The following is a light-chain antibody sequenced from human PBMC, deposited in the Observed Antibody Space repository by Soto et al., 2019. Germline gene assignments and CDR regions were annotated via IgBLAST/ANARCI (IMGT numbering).Light chain of an antibody. CDR1: QSLLNRNGQNC. V-gene: IGKV2-28*01. CDR2: MGF. CDR3: MQALESPPT. Sequence: DIVMTQSPLSLPVTPGEPASISCRSSQSLLNRNGQNCLDWYLQKPGQSPQLLIHMGFIRASGVPDRFSGSGSCTYFTLTISRVEAEDVGVYYCMQALESPPTFGGGTNVEIK. J-gene: IGKJ4*01.